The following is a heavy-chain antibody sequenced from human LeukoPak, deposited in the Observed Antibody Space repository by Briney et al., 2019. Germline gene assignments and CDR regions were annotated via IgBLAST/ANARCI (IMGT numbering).Heavy chain of an antibody. CDR2: TYYRSKWYN. J-gene: IGHJ5*02. CDR1: GDSVSSNSAA. D-gene: IGHD5-24*01. V-gene: IGHV6-1*01. Sequence: SQTLSLVCAISGDSVSSNSAAWNWIRQSPSRGLEWLGRTYYRSKWYNDHAVSVKSRITINPDTSKNQFSLQLSSVTPEDTAVYYCARQNNTYHHYNLGWFDPWGQGTLVTVSS. CDR3: ARQNNTYHHYNLGWFDP.